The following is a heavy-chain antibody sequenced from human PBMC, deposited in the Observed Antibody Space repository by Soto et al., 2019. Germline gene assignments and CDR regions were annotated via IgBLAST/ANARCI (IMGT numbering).Heavy chain of an antibody. CDR2: ISYDGGST. Sequence: GGSLRLSYAASGFTFSSYAMHWVRQAPGKGLEWVAAISYDGGSTYYADSVKGRFTISRDNSKNTLYLQMNSLRAEDTAVYYCANRLKRPSTDYWGQGTLVTVSS. CDR1: GFTFSSYA. CDR3: ANRLKRPSTDY. V-gene: IGHV3-30*04. D-gene: IGHD2-2*01. J-gene: IGHJ4*02.